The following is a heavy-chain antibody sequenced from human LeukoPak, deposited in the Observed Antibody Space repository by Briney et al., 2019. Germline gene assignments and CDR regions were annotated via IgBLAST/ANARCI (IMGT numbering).Heavy chain of an antibody. J-gene: IGHJ4*02. V-gene: IGHV5-51*01. CDR2: IYPGDSDT. Sequence: GESLKISCKGSGYSFTSYWIGWVRQMPGKGLEWMGIIYPGDSDTRYSPSFQGQVTISADKSISTAYLQWSSLKASDTAMYYCARLLGIVVVPSGFDYWGQGTLVTVSS. CDR1: GYSFTSYW. D-gene: IGHD3-22*01. CDR3: ARLLGIVVVPSGFDY.